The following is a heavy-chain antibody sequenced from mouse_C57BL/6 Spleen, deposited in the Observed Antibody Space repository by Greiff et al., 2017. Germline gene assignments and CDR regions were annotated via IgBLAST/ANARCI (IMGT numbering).Heavy chain of an antibody. CDR1: GFTFSSYA. V-gene: IGHV5-9-1*02. CDR3: TRDRGYDGSSYPYYFDY. J-gene: IGHJ2*01. D-gene: IGHD1-1*01. CDR2: ISSGGDYI. Sequence: EVKLVESGEGLVKPGGSLKLSCAASGFTFSSYAMSWVRQTPEKRLEWVAYISSGGDYIYYADTVTGRFTISRDNARNTLYLQMSSLKSEDTAMYYSTRDRGYDGSSYPYYFDYWGQGTTLTVSS.